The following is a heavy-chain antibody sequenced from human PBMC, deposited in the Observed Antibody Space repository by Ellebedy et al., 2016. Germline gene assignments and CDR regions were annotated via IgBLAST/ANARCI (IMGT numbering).Heavy chain of an antibody. CDR1: GFTFNAYG. Sequence: GESLKISCVGSGFTFNAYGMNWVRQTPGKGLEWISSINSGSSYIYYVDSVKGRFTISRDNAKNSLSLQMNSLRAEDTGVYYCARDFEKWQVGKPHGFAYGSDVWGQGTTVTVSS. CDR3: ARDFEKWQVGKPHGFAYGSDV. CDR2: INSGSSYI. J-gene: IGHJ6*02. D-gene: IGHD6-19*01. V-gene: IGHV3-21*01.